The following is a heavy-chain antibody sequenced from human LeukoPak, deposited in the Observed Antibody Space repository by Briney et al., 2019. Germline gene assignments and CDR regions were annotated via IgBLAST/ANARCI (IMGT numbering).Heavy chain of an antibody. CDR2: IYYSGSP. J-gene: IGHJ6*02. D-gene: IGHD5-18*01. Sequence: PSETLSLTCTVSGGSISSYYWSWIRQPPGKGLEWIGYIYYSGSPNYNPSLKSRVTISKDTSKKQFSLKLTSVTAADTAVYYCATSYSYGPDYGMDVWGQGTTVTVSS. CDR3: ATSYSYGPDYGMDV. CDR1: GGSISSYY. V-gene: IGHV4-59*01.